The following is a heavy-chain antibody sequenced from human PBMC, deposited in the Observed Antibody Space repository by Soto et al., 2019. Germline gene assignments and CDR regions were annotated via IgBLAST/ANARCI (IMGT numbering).Heavy chain of an antibody. V-gene: IGHV3-9*01. Sequence: KGLEWVSGSSWNSGSIGYADSVKGRFTISRDNAKNSLYLQMNSLRAEDTALYYCAKGGGTLLGYFCSTSRHTGLHYG. J-gene: IGHJ6*01. D-gene: IGHD2-2*01. CDR2: SSWNSGSI. CDR3: AKGGGTLLGYFCSTSRHTGLHYG.